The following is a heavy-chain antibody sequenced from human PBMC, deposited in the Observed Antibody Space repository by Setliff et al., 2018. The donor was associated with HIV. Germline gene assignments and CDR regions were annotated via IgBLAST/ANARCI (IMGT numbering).Heavy chain of an antibody. V-gene: IGHV4-61*09. CDR2: IYASGVT. D-gene: IGHD2-8*01. CDR3: VMGPGGPVGRDPPNGY. J-gene: IGHJ4*02. CDR1: GNFISRDIYF. Sequence: SETLSLTCNVSGNFISRDIYFWSWIRQPAGKGLEWLGHIYASGVTKHNPSLKSRVIISVDTSRSQFSLTLKSVTAADSAIYYCVMGPGGPVGRDPPNGYWGQGTLVTVSS.